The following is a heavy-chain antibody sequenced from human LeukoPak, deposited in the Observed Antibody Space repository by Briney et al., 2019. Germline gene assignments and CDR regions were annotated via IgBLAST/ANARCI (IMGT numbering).Heavy chain of an antibody. V-gene: IGHV4-4*07. Sequence: SETLSLTCSVSGASISNYYWSWIRQPAGKGLEWIGRNHSGGSFNYNPSLRSRVTMSVDTSNNHFFLRLNSVTAADTALYFCARGIGTITQDSFDIWGPGTVVTVSS. CDR1: GASISNYY. J-gene: IGHJ3*02. D-gene: IGHD1-14*01. CDR2: NHSGGSF. CDR3: ARGIGTITQDSFDI.